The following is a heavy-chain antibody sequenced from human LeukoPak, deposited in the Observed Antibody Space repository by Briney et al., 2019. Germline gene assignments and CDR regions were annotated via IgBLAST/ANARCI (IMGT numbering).Heavy chain of an antibody. V-gene: IGHV1-69*06. CDR3: ARVARGYCSGGSCYSGWFDP. Sequence: GASVKVSCKASRGTVRSYGISWVRQAPGQGLEWMGGIIPIFGTANYAQKFQGRVTITADKSTSTAYMELSSLRSEDTAVYYCARVARGYCSGGSCYSGWFDPWGQGTLVTVSS. D-gene: IGHD2-15*01. CDR2: IIPIFGTA. J-gene: IGHJ5*02. CDR1: RGTVRSYG.